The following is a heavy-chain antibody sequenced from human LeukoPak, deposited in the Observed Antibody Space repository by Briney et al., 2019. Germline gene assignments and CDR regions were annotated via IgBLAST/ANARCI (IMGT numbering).Heavy chain of an antibody. D-gene: IGHD2-15*01. J-gene: IGHJ5*02. V-gene: IGHV1-69*06. Sequence: GSSVKVSCKASGGTFSSYAISWVRQAPGQGLEWMGGIIPLFGTANYAQKFQGRVTITADKSTSTAYMELSSLRSEDTAVYYCASVVVVDATQPPLTWGQGTLVTVSS. CDR2: IIPLFGTA. CDR1: GGTFSSYA. CDR3: ASVVVVDATQPPLT.